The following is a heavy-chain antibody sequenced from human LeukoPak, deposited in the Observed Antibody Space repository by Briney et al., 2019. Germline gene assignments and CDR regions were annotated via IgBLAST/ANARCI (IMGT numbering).Heavy chain of an antibody. J-gene: IGHJ5*02. CDR3: ARDMVQQLVRDCWFDP. Sequence: GASVKVSCKGFGYTFTGYYMHWVRQAPGQGLEWMGWINPNSGGTNYAQKFQGRVTMTRDTSISTAYMELSRLRSDDTAVYYCARDMVQQLVRDCWFDPWGQGTLVTVSS. CDR1: GYTFTGYY. V-gene: IGHV1-2*02. CDR2: INPNSGGT. D-gene: IGHD6-13*01.